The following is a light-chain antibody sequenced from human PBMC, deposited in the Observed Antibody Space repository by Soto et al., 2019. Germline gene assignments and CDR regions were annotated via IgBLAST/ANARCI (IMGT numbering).Light chain of an antibody. Sequence: QSPSTLSASVGDRVTITCRASQSISSWLAWYQQKPGKAPKLLIYDASSLESGVPSRFSGSGSGTEFTLTISSLQSEDFAVYYCQQYNNWPLTFGGGTKVDIK. CDR3: QQYNNWPLT. CDR2: DAS. J-gene: IGKJ4*01. V-gene: IGKV1-5*01. CDR1: QSISSW.